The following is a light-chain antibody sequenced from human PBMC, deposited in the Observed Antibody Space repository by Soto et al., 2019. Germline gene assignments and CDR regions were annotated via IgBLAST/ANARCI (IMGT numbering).Light chain of an antibody. V-gene: IGLV2-14*01. CDR1: SSDVGGYNY. J-gene: IGLJ1*01. Sequence: QSALTQPASVSGSPGQSSPISCTGTSSDVGGYNYVSWYKQHPGKAPKLMMYDVSNRPSGVSNRFSGSKSGNTAALTISGRQAEDEAAYYCSSYTSSSTLVVFGTGTKVTVL. CDR2: DVS. CDR3: SSYTSSSTLVV.